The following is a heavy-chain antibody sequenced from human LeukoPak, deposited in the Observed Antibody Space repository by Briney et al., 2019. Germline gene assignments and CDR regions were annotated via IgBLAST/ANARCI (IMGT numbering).Heavy chain of an antibody. V-gene: IGHV4-61*02. Sequence: PSQTLSLTCSVSGGSISSGSYYWSWIRQPAGKGLEWIGRISSSGTTNYNPSLESRVSLSVDTSKDQFSLKLKSVTAADTAVYYCARTGYSSGWYELVYYMDVWGKGTTVTVSS. J-gene: IGHJ6*03. CDR1: GGSISSGSYY. CDR2: ISSSGTT. CDR3: ARTGYSSGWYELVYYMDV. D-gene: IGHD6-19*01.